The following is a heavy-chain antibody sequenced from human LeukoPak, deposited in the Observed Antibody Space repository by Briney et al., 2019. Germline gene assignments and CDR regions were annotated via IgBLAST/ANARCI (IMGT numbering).Heavy chain of an antibody. V-gene: IGHV3-48*01. CDR2: ISSSSSTI. CDR3: ARDIGWELRETDY. Sequence: GGSLRLSCAASGFTFSSYSMNWVRQAPGKGLEWVSYISSSSSTIYYADSVKGRFTISRDNAKNSLYLQMNSLRAEDTAVYYCARDIGWELRETDYWGQGTLVTVSS. CDR1: GFTFSSYS. J-gene: IGHJ4*02. D-gene: IGHD1-26*01.